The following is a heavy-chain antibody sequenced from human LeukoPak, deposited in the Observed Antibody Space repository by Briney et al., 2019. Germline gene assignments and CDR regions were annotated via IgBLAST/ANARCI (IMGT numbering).Heavy chain of an antibody. V-gene: IGHV3-23*01. CDR3: AKVSPTVTIQLYYYYGMDV. CDR1: GFTVSSNY. CDR2: ISGSGGST. J-gene: IGHJ6*02. Sequence: GGSLRLSCAASGFTVSSNYMNWVRQAPGKGLEWVSAISGSGGSTYYADSVKGRFTISRDNSKNTLYLQMNSLRAEDTAVYYCAKVSPTVTIQLYYYYGMDVWGQGTTVTVSS. D-gene: IGHD4-11*01.